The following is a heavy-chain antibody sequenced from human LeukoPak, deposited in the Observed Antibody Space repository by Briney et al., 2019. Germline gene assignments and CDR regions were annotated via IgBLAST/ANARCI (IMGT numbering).Heavy chain of an antibody. D-gene: IGHD1-26*01. CDR3: ARGPPANIVGAAYFDY. CDR1: GYSISSGYY. V-gene: IGHV4-38-2*02. Sequence: PSETLSLTCTVSGYSISSGYYWGWIRQPPGKGLEWIGSIYHSGSTYYNPSLKSRVTISVDTSKNQFSLKLSSVTAADTAVYYCARGPPANIVGAAYFDYWGQGTLVTVSS. CDR2: IYHSGST. J-gene: IGHJ4*02.